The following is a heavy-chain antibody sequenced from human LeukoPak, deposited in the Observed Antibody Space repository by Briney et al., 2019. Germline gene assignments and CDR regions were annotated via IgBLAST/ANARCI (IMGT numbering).Heavy chain of an antibody. CDR2: INWNGGST. J-gene: IGHJ6*03. V-gene: IGHV3-20*04. Sequence: GGSLRLSCAASGFTFDDYGMSWVRQAPGKGLEWVSGINWNGGSTGYADSVKGRFTISRDNAKNSLYLQMNSLRAEDTALYYCARDVPGGLDGDYRRGSVYYYYMDVWGKGTTVTVSS. CDR1: GFTFDDYG. CDR3: ARDVPGGLDGDYRRGSVYYYYMDV. D-gene: IGHD4-17*01.